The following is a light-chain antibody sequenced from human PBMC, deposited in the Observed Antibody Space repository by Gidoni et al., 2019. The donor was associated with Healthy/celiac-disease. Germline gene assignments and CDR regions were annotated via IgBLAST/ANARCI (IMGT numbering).Light chain of an antibody. Sequence: SYELTQPPSVSVSQGQTARITCSGDALPKQYAYWYQQKPGQAPVLVIYKDSERPSGIPERFSGSSSGTTVTLTISGVQAEDEADYYCQSADSSGTYVVFGGETKLTVL. CDR2: KDS. CDR1: ALPKQY. J-gene: IGLJ2*01. V-gene: IGLV3-25*03. CDR3: QSADSSGTYVV.